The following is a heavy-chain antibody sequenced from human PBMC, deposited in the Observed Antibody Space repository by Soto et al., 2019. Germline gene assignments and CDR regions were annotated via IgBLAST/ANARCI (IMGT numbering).Heavy chain of an antibody. J-gene: IGHJ6*02. CDR1: GYSFTSYW. Sequence: GESLKISCKGSGYSFTSYWISWVRQMPGKGLEWMGRIDPSDSYTNYSPSFQGHVTISADKSISTAYLQWSSLKASDTAMYYCASPGRPSYYYYYGMDVWGQGTTVTVSS. V-gene: IGHV5-10-1*01. CDR2: IDPSDSYT. CDR3: ASPGRPSYYYYYGMDV.